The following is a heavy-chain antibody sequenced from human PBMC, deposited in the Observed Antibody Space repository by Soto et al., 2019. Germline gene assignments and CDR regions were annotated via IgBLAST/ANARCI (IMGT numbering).Heavy chain of an antibody. Sequence: EVPLVESGGGLVQPGGSLRLSCAASGFTFSSYEMNWVRQAPGKGLEWVSYISSSGSTIYYADSVKGRFTISRDNAKNSLYLQMNSLRAEDTAVYYCARLGRMAAAGAIPLFDYWGQGTLVTVSS. CDR2: ISSSGSTI. J-gene: IGHJ4*02. CDR3: ARLGRMAAAGAIPLFDY. CDR1: GFTFSSYE. V-gene: IGHV3-48*03. D-gene: IGHD6-13*01.